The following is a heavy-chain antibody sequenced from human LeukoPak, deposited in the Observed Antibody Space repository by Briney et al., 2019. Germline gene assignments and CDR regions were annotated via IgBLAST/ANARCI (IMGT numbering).Heavy chain of an antibody. Sequence: SETLSLTCTVSGGSISGNYYWSWIRQPAGEGLEWIGRIYARGSTNYNPSLKSRVTISVDTSKSQFSLKLSSVSAADTAVYFCARDSHAYFDAFDIWGQGTMVTVSS. CDR2: IYARGST. J-gene: IGHJ3*02. CDR3: ARDSHAYFDAFDI. D-gene: IGHD2/OR15-2a*01. CDR1: GGSISGNYY. V-gene: IGHV4-61*02.